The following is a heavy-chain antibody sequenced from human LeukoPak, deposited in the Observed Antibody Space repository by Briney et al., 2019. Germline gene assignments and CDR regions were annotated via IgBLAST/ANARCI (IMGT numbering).Heavy chain of an antibody. D-gene: IGHD3-22*01. Sequence: GGSLRLSCAASEFSVGSNYMTWVRQAPGKGLEWVSLIYSGGSTYYADSVKGRFTISRDNAKNTVYLQMNSLRAEDTAVYYCVRDWGYDSSGYWQKYFDTWGQGTLVTVSS. V-gene: IGHV3-66*01. CDR3: VRDWGYDSSGYWQKYFDT. J-gene: IGHJ4*02. CDR1: EFSVGSNY. CDR2: IYSGGST.